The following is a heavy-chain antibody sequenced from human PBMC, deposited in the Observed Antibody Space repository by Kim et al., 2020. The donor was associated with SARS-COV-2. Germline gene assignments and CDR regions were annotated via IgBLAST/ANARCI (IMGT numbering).Heavy chain of an antibody. V-gene: IGHV4-39*01. D-gene: IGHD3-9*01. CDR2: IYYSGST. CDR3: AKGGIVLRYFDWPIPEGFDSYYYGMDV. J-gene: IGHJ6*02. CDR1: GGSISSSSYY. Sequence: SETLSLTCTVSGGSISSSSYYWGWIRQPPGKGLEWIGSIYYSGSTYYNPSLKSRVTISVDTSKNQFSLKLSSVTAADTAVYYCAKGGIVLRYFDWPIPEGFDSYYYGMDVWGQGTTVTVSS.